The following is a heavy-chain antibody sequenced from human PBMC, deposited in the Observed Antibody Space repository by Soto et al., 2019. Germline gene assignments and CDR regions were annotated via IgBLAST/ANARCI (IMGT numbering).Heavy chain of an antibody. Sequence: QVQLQESGPGLVRPSQTLSLSCTVSGGSISNSANHWSWIRQHPGEGLEWIGDIYYSGGTYYGPSLKGRVTMSIDASKNQFSLKLSSVTAADTAVYYCAKGVRGVPNWFDPWGQGTLVTVSS. V-gene: IGHV4-31*03. J-gene: IGHJ5*02. CDR1: GGSISNSANH. CDR3: AKGVRGVPNWFDP. CDR2: IYYSGGT. D-gene: IGHD3-10*01.